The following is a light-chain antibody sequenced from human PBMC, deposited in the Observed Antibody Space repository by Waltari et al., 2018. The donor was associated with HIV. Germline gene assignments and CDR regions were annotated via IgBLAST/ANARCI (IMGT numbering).Light chain of an antibody. CDR3: QQRSDWPLT. V-gene: IGKV3-11*01. Sequence: ILLTQSPPTLPFSPRERATLACRASQSVSSYVAWYQQKPGQAPRLLFYDASNRATGIPARFIASGSGTDFTLTISRLEPEDFAIYYCQQRSDWPLTFGQGTRLEIK. CDR2: DAS. CDR1: QSVSSY. J-gene: IGKJ5*01.